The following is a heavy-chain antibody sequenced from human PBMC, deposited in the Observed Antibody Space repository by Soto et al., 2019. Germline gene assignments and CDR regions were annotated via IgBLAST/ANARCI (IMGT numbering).Heavy chain of an antibody. Sequence: GGSLRLSCAASGFTFDDFAMHWVRQIPGKGLEWISSISGSGFKKYYADSVKGRFTISRDNSKSTVYLELNNLSAEDTAVYHCAKNQGVELVPLATVDWFDPWGQGSVVTVSS. V-gene: IGHV3-23*01. J-gene: IGHJ5*02. CDR3: AKNQGVELVPLATVDWFDP. D-gene: IGHD1-26*01. CDR1: GFTFDDFA. CDR2: ISGSGFKK.